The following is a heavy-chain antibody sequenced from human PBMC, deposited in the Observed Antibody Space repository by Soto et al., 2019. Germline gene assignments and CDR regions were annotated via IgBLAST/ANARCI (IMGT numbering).Heavy chain of an antibody. CDR3: ARAYDSSGYSIDY. V-gene: IGHV4-59*01. D-gene: IGHD3-22*01. CDR2: IYYSGST. CDR1: GGSISSYY. J-gene: IGHJ4*02. Sequence: PSETLSLTCTVSGGSISSYYWSWIRQPPGKGLEWIGYIYYSGSTNYNPSLKSRVTISVDTSKNQFSLKLSSVTAADTAVYYCARAYDSSGYSIDYLGQGTLVTVSS.